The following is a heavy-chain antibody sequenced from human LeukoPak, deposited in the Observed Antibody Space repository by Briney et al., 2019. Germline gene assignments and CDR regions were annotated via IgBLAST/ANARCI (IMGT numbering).Heavy chain of an antibody. V-gene: IGHV4-59*01. Sequence: SETLSLTCTVSGGSINSYYWSWLRQPPGKGLEWIGYIYYSGSTNYNPSLKSRVTISVDTSKNQFSLKLTSVTAADTAVYYCARSIAVAGNDAFDIWGRGTMVTVSS. J-gene: IGHJ3*02. D-gene: IGHD6-19*01. CDR3: ARSIAVAGNDAFDI. CDR2: IYYSGST. CDR1: GGSINSYY.